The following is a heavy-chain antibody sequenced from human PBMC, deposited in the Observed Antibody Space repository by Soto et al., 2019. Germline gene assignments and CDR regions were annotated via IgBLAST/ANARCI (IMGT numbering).Heavy chain of an antibody. CDR1: GFTFSSYA. CDR3: AKDQGAGGSECGGDCYAAPCDD. J-gene: IGHJ4*02. CDR2: ISGSGGSP. V-gene: IGHV3-23*01. D-gene: IGHD2-21*02. Sequence: GASLKISCAASGFTFSSYAMRWVRQAPGKGLEWVSAISGSGGSPYDADSVKGRFTISRDNSKNTRDLQMNRLRAAAPAVYYWAKDQGAGGSECGGDCYAAPCDDGGQGTLVT.